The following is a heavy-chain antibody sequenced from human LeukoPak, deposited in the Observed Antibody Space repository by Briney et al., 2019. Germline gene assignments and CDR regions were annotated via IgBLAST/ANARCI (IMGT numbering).Heavy chain of an antibody. CDR3: AGSPNYYYYFYMDV. Sequence: PSETLSLTCAVSGSFINDYSWSWVRQPAGRGLEWIGRFYTGYSTEYNPSLMSRVTILVDRSKSQISLNLRSVTAADTAVYYCAGSPNYYYYFYMDVWGQGTTVTVSS. J-gene: IGHJ6*03. CDR1: GSFINDYS. CDR2: FYTGYST. V-gene: IGHV4-4*07.